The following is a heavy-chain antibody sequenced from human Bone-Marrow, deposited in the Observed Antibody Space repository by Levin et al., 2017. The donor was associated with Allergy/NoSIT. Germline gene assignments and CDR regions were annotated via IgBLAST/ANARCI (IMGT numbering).Heavy chain of an antibody. CDR1: GFSVSNNF. J-gene: IGHJ4*02. CDR2: IYSGGST. Sequence: PSETLSLTCAASGFSVSNNFLNWVRQVPGKGLEWVSLIYSGGSTHYADSVKGRLTISRDNSRNTLFLQMNSLRVEDTAVYYCAREGQGHRGSPYGGQGTLVAVSS. D-gene: IGHD6-6*01. CDR3: AREGQGHRGSPY. V-gene: IGHV3-66*01.